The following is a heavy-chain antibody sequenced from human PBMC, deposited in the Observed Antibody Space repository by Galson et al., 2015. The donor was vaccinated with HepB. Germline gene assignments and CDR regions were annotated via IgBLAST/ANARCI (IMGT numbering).Heavy chain of an antibody. Sequence: SLRLSCAASGFTFSSYAMHWVRQAPGKGLEWVAVISYDGSNKYYADSVKGRFTISRDNSKNTLYLQMNSLRAEDTAVYYCARDHSGSYHPANYFDYWGQGTLVTVSS. V-gene: IGHV3-30-3*01. CDR2: ISYDGSNK. CDR1: GFTFSSYA. CDR3: ARDHSGSYHPANYFDY. D-gene: IGHD1-26*01. J-gene: IGHJ4*02.